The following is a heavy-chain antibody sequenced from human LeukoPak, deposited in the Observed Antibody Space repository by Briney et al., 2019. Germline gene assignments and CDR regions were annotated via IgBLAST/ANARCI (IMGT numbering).Heavy chain of an antibody. J-gene: IGHJ4*02. CDR1: GFPFSSYP. Sequence: GGSLRLSCAGSGFPFSSYPISWVRQPPGKGLEWVSAITASGDSTYSADSVKGRFTISRDNSRNTLFLEMSSLRAEDTAVYYCAKHDYGDLFDYWGQGTLVTVSS. D-gene: IGHD4-17*01. V-gene: IGHV3-23*01. CDR2: ITASGDST. CDR3: AKHDYGDLFDY.